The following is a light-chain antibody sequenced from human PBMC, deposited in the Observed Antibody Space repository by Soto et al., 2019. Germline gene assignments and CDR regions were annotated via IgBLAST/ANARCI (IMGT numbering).Light chain of an antibody. J-gene: IGLJ1*01. CDR1: SSDIGNYNY. CDR3: SSYTSRSTPYV. Sequence: QSVLTQPASVSGSPGQSITLSCTGTSSDIGNYNYVSWYQQHPGKAPKLIIYEVSDRPSGVSNRFSGSKSGNTASLTISGLQAEDEADYYCSSYTSRSTPYVFGTGTKLTVL. V-gene: IGLV2-14*01. CDR2: EVS.